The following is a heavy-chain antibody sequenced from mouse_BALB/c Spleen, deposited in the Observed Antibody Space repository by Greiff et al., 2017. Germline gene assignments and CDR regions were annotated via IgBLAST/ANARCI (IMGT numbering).Heavy chain of an antibody. V-gene: IGHV14-4*02. Sequence: EVQGVESGAELVRSGASVKLSCTASGFNITDYYMHWVKQRPEQGLEWIGWIDPENGDTEYAPKFQGKATMTADTSSNTAYLQLSSLTSEDTAVYYCNAFITTVVAKDYAMDYWGQGTSVTVSS. D-gene: IGHD1-1*01. CDR3: NAFITTVVAKDYAMDY. CDR1: GFNITDYY. CDR2: IDPENGDT. J-gene: IGHJ4*01.